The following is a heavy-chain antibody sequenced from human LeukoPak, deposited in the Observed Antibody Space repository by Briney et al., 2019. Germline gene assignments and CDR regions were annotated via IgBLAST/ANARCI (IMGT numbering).Heavy chain of an antibody. V-gene: IGHV1-69*13. CDR1: GGTFSSYA. Sequence: ASVKVSCKASGGTFSSYAISWVRQALGQGLEWMGGIIPIFGTANYAQKFQGRVTITADESTSTAYMELSSLRSEDTAVYYCARVRNGDYVWYYYGMDVWGQGTTVTVSS. CDR3: ARVRNGDYVWYYYGMDV. CDR2: IIPIFGTA. J-gene: IGHJ6*02. D-gene: IGHD4-17*01.